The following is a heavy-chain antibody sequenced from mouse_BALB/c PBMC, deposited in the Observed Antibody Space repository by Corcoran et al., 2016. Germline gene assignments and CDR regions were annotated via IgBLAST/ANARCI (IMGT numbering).Heavy chain of an antibody. J-gene: IGHJ3*01. Sequence: EVQLQQSGAELVKPGASVKLSCTASGFNIKDTYMHWVKQRPEQGLEWIGRIDPANGNTKYDPKFQGKATITADTSSNTAYLQLSSLTSEDTAVYYCARGHYGSSYGAYWGQGTLVTVSA. V-gene: IGHV14-3*02. CDR1: GFNIKDTY. CDR3: ARGHYGSSYGAY. D-gene: IGHD1-1*01. CDR2: IDPANGNT.